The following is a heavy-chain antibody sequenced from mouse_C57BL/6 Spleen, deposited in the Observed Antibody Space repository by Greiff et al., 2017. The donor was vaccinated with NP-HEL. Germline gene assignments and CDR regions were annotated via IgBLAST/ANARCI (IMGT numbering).Heavy chain of an antibody. Sequence: EVKLVESGGGLVQPGGSLSLSCAASGFTFTDYYMSWVRQPPGKALEWLGFISNKANGYTTEYSASVKGRFTISRDDSQSFRYLQKNALRAEDSATYYCARYPYYYGSSPYYSMDYWGQGTSVTVSS. CDR3: ARYPYYYGSSPYYSMDY. D-gene: IGHD1-1*01. V-gene: IGHV7-3*01. CDR1: GFTFTDYY. CDR2: ISNKANGYTT. J-gene: IGHJ4*01.